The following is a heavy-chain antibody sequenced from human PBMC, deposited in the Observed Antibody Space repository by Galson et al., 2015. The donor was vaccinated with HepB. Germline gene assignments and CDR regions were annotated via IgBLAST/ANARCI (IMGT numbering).Heavy chain of an antibody. D-gene: IGHD3-10*01. J-gene: IGHJ6*02. CDR2: VSGSGGIT. CDR1: EFTFNKYV. CDR3: AKGRDGSGSYRVFYGLDV. Sequence: SLRLSCAASEFTFNKYVMTWVRQAPGKGLEWVSGVSGSGGITRYADSVQGRFTISRDNSKNTLYLQMNNLTVEDTAVYYCAKGRDGSGSYRVFYGLDVWGQGTTVTVSS. V-gene: IGHV3-23*01.